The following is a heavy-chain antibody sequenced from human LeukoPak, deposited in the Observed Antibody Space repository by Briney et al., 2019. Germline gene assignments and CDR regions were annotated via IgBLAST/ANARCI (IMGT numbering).Heavy chain of an antibody. J-gene: IGHJ4*02. D-gene: IGHD3-10*01. CDR1: GGSFSGYY. CDR3: ADGPGRTFDY. Sequence: SETLSLTCAVYGGSFSGYYWSWIRQPPGKGLEWIGEINHSGSTNYNPSLKSRVTISVDTSKNQFSLKLSSVTAADTAVYYCADGPGRTFDYWGQGTLVTVSS. V-gene: IGHV4-34*01. CDR2: INHSGST.